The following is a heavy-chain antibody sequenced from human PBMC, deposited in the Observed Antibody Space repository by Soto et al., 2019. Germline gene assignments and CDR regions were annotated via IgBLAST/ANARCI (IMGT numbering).Heavy chain of an antibody. Sequence: EVQLLESGGGVVQPGGSLRLSCEGSGFNFKKFAMGCVRQAPGEGLEWVSGISCCGGSTFYADSVKGRFSLARDDSKNTLSLQLNSLRVEDTAHYYCAKADGEQWLIPHLDNWGQGTQVTVS. D-gene: IGHD6-19*01. V-gene: IGHV3-23*01. CDR2: ISCCGGST. J-gene: IGHJ1*01. CDR3: AKADGEQWLIPHLDN. CDR1: GFNFKKFA.